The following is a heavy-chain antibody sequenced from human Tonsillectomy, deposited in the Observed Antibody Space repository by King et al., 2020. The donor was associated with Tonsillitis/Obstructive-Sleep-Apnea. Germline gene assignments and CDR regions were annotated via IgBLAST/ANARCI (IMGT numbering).Heavy chain of an antibody. V-gene: IGHV4-61*01. CDR1: GGSVSSGRYY. CDR2: IYYSGST. CDR3: ARERYSGNDTAYYYYYYMDV. Sequence: VQLQESGPGLVKPSETLSLTCTVSGGSVSSGRYYWSWIRQPPGKGLEWIGYIYYSGSTNYNPSLKSRVTISVDTSKNQFSLKLSSVTAADTAVYYCARERYSGNDTAYYYYYYMDVWGKGTTVTVSS. J-gene: IGHJ6*03. D-gene: IGHD5-12*01.